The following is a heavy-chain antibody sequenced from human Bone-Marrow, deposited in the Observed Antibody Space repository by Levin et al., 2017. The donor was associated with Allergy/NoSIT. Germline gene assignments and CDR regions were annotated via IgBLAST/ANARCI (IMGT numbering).Heavy chain of an antibody. Sequence: SETLSLTCTVSGGSISSSSYYWGWIRQPPGKGLEWIGSIYYSGSTYYNPSLKSRVTISVDTSKNQFPLKLSSVTAADTAVYYCAGVRVEYSSPETIDYWGQGTLVTVSS. D-gene: IGHD6-6*01. CDR1: GGSISSSSYY. CDR3: AGVRVEYSSPETIDY. CDR2: IYYSGST. J-gene: IGHJ4*02. V-gene: IGHV4-39*06.